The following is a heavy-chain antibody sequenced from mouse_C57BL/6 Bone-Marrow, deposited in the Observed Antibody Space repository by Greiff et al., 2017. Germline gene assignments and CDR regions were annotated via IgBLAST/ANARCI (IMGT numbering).Heavy chain of an antibody. CDR1: GYTFTNYW. CDR2: IYPGGGYT. J-gene: IGHJ4*01. CDR3: ARLRRRYYYAMDY. Sequence: QVQLQQSGAELVRPGTSVKMSCKASGYTFTNYWIGWAKQRPGHGLEWIGDIYPGGGYTYYNEKFKGKATLTADKSSSAAYMQFSNLTSEASAIYYSARLRRRYYYAMDYWGQGTSVTVSS. D-gene: IGHD2-12*01. V-gene: IGHV1-63*01.